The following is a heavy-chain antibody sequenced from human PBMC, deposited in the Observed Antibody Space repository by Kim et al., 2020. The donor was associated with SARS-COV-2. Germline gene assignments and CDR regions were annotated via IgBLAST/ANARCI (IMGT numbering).Heavy chain of an antibody. D-gene: IGHD4-17*01. V-gene: IGHV4-59*01. J-gene: IGHJ4*02. CDR3: ARERPTNDYGDYVYFDY. CDR2: IYYSGRT. CDR1: GGSISSYY. Sequence: SETLSLTCTVSGGSISSYYWSWIRQPPGKGLEWIGYIYYSGRTNYNPSLTSRVTISVDTSKNQFSLKLSSVTAADTAVYYCARERPTNDYGDYVYFDYWGQGTLVNVSS.